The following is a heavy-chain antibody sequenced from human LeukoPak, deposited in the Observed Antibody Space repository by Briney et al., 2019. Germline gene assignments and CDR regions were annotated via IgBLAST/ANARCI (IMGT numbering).Heavy chain of an antibody. V-gene: IGHV4-59*01. J-gene: IGHJ3*01. Sequence: LSETLSLTCTVSGGSISSYYWSWIRQPPGKGLEWIAYIYYSGSTNYNPSLESRVTISVDTSNNQFSLRLSSVTAADTAVYYCARQRVRLRSNDAFDVWGQGTMVPVSS. CDR3: ARQRVRLRSNDAFDV. D-gene: IGHD4-17*01. CDR1: GGSISSYY. CDR2: IYYSGST.